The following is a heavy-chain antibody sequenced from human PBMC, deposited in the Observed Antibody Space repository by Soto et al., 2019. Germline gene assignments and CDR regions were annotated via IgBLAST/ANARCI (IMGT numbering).Heavy chain of an antibody. CDR1: GDSISSYY. J-gene: IGHJ6*02. D-gene: IGHD6-13*01. CDR3: ARDIPPYSSSSSMDV. CDR2: IYYSGST. V-gene: IGHV4-59*01. Sequence: PSETLSLTCTVSGDSISSYYWSWIRQPPGKGLEWIGYIYYSGSTNYNPSLKSRVTISVDTSKNQFSLKLSSVTAADTAVYYCARDIPPYSSSSSMDVWGQGTTVTVSS.